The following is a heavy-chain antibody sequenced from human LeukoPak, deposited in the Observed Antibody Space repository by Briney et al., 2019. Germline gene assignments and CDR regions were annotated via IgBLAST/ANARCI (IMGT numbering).Heavy chain of an antibody. CDR1: GGSIGSYY. CDR2: VYYSGTT. V-gene: IGHV4-59*08. CDR3: ARQHYLGELSLPWFDP. J-gene: IGHJ5*02. Sequence: SETLSLTRTVSGGSIGSYYWNWIRQPPGKGLEWIGYVYYSGTTNYNPSLKSRVTVSVDTSKNQFSLKLSSVTATDTAVYYCARQHYLGELSLPWFDPWGQGTLVTVSS. D-gene: IGHD3-16*02.